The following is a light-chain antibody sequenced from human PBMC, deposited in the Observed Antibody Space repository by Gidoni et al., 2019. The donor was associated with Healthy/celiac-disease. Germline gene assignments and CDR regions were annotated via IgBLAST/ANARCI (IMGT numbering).Light chain of an antibody. CDR3: QSYDSSLSGSWV. J-gene: IGLJ3*02. Sequence: QSVLTQPPSVSGAPGQRVTISCTGSSSNIGAGYDVHWYQQLPGTAPNLLFYGNSNRPSGVPDRFSGSKSGTSASLAITGLQAEDEADYYCQSYDSSLSGSWVFGGGTKLTVL. CDR1: SSNIGAGYD. V-gene: IGLV1-40*01. CDR2: GNS.